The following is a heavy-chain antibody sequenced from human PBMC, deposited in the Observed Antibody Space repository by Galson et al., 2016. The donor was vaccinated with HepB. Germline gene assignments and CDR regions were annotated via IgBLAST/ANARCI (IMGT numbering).Heavy chain of an antibody. CDR2: ISSYNGNT. D-gene: IGHD4-17*01. V-gene: IGHV1-18*01. Sequence: SVKVSCKASADTFTSFGFNWVRQAPGQGLEWMGWISSYNGNTNYAQNIQGRVTMTTDTSTSTAYMELRSLRSDDPAMYYCARARVGDYDAFDIWGQGTMVTVSS. J-gene: IGHJ3*02. CDR1: ADTFTSFG. CDR3: ARARVGDYDAFDI.